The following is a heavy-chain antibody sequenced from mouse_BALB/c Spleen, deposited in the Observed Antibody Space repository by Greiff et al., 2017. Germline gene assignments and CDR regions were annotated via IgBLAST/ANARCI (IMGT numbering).Heavy chain of an antibody. J-gene: IGHJ4*01. D-gene: IGHD2-3*01. CDR2: INPNNGGT. V-gene: IGHV1-18*01. CDR3: ARWDGYPFYAMDY. CDR1: GYTFTDYN. Sequence: EVQLQQSGPELVQPGASVKIPCTASGYTFTDYNMAWVQQSHGKSLEWIGDINPNNGGTIYNQKFKGQATLTVDKSSSTAYMELRSLTSEDTAVYYCARWDGYPFYAMDYWGQGTSVTVSS.